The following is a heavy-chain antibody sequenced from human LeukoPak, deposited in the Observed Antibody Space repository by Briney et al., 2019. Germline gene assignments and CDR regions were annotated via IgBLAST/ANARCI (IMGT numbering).Heavy chain of an antibody. V-gene: IGHV4-59*01. CDR3: ASILAPDGGIDV. CDR1: GGSISSYY. D-gene: IGHD2-21*01. Sequence: SETLSLTCSVSGGSISSYYWSWIRRPPGEGLVWSGYIYYSGGTNYNPSLKSRVTISVDTSKNQFSRKLSSVTAADTAVYYCASILAPDGGIDVWGQGSTVTVS. CDR2: IYYSGGT. J-gene: IGHJ6*02.